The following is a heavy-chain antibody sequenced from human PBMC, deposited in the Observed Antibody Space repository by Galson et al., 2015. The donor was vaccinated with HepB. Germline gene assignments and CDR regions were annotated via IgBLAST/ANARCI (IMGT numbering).Heavy chain of an antibody. D-gene: IGHD4-23*01. V-gene: IGHV1-2*06. J-gene: IGHJ4*02. Sequence: SCKASGYTFIGYHIHWVRQAPGQGLEWMGHVDPNNGVTNYAQKFHGRITVSRDTSINTVYMELNSLISDDTAVYYCARDLDYGGVYGSTWYFDYWGQGTLVTVSS. CDR3: ARDLDYGGVYGSTWYFDY. CDR1: GYTFIGYH. CDR2: VDPNNGVT.